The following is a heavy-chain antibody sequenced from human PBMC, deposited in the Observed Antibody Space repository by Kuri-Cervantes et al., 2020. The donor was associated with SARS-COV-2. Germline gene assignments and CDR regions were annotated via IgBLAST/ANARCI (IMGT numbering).Heavy chain of an antibody. Sequence: ASVKVSCKASGYTFTGYYMHWVRQAPGQGLEWMGWINPNSGGTNYAQKFQGRVTMTRDTSISTAYMELSRLRSDDTAVYYCARDYYGSGGYYPVYWGQGTLVTVSS. CDR1: GYTFTGYY. V-gene: IGHV1-2*02. D-gene: IGHD3-10*01. CDR3: ARDYYGSGGYYPVY. CDR2: INPNSGGT. J-gene: IGHJ4*02.